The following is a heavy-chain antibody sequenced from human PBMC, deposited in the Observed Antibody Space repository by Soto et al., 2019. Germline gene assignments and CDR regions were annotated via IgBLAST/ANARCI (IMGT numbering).Heavy chain of an antibody. J-gene: IGHJ4*02. Sequence: TSETLSLTCTVSGGSISSYYWSWIRQPPGKGLEWIGYIYYSGSTNYNPSLKSRVTISVDTSKNQFSLKLSSVTAADTAVYYCAIGFYGDYLPYFDYCGQGTLVTVSA. CDR2: IYYSGST. D-gene: IGHD4-17*01. V-gene: IGHV4-59*01. CDR1: GGSISSYY. CDR3: AIGFYGDYLPYFDY.